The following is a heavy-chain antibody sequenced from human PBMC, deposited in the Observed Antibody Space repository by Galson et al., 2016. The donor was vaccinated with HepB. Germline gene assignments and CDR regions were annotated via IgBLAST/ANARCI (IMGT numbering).Heavy chain of an antibody. CDR1: GDTFSSYA. D-gene: IGHD4-23*01. CDR2: IIPVFGTA. CDR3: AREVVTETHNWFDP. V-gene: IGHV1-69*06. J-gene: IGHJ5*02. Sequence: SVKVSCKASGDTFSSYAISWLRQAPGQGLEWMGGIIPVFGTANFAQNFQGRVTITADKSTSTAYMELSGLRSEDTAVYYCAREVVTETHNWFDPWGQGTLVTVSS.